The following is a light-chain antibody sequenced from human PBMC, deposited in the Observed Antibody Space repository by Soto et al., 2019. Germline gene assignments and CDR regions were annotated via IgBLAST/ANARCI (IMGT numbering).Light chain of an antibody. V-gene: IGLV2-8*01. CDR1: SSDVGGYNY. CDR3: SSYAGSSNYV. J-gene: IGLJ1*01. Sequence: QSALTQPPSASGSPGQSVTISCTGTSSDVGGYNYVSWYQQHPGKAPRLMIYEVSKRPSGVPDRFSGSKSGNTASLTVSGLQAEDEAYYYCSSYAGSSNYVFGIGTKLTVL. CDR2: EVS.